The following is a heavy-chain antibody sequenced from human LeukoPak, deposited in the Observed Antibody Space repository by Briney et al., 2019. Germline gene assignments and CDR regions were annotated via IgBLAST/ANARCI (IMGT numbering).Heavy chain of an antibody. V-gene: IGHV3-23*01. J-gene: IGHJ4*02. CDR3: AKEGGRFLEWLLGDY. Sequence: GGSLRLSCAASGFTFSSYVMSWVRQAPGKGLEWVSAISGSGSTTYYADSVKGRFTISRDNSKSTLYLQMNSLRAEDTALYYCAKEGGRFLEWLLGDYWGQGTLVTVSS. D-gene: IGHD3-3*01. CDR2: ISGSGSTT. CDR1: GFTFSSYV.